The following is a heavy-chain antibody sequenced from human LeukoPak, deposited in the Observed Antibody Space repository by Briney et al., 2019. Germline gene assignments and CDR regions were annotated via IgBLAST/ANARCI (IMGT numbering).Heavy chain of an antibody. CDR2: IYTSGST. D-gene: IGHD6-13*01. V-gene: IGHV4-61*02. CDR1: GGSISSGTYY. CDR3: ARASYIVAGGTIGY. Sequence: PSETLSLPCTVSGGSISSGTYYWSWIRQPAGKGLEWIGRIYTSGSTNYNPSLKSRVTMSVDTSKNQFSLKLSSVTAADTAVYYCARASYIVAGGTIGYWGQGTLDTVSS. J-gene: IGHJ4*02.